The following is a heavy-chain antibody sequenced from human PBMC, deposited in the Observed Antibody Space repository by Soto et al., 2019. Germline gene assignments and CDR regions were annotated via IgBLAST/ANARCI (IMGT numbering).Heavy chain of an antibody. V-gene: IGHV1-2*02. CDR3: ARGGSSDWPYYYGMDV. CDR2: ISPNMGGT. Sequence: ASVKVSCKASGGTFSSYAISWVLQAPGQGLEWMGWISPNMGGTNYAQKFQDRVTMTRDTSTSTAYMELSRLTSDDTAIYYCARGGSSDWPYYYGMDVWGQGTTVTVSS. CDR1: GGTFSSYA. J-gene: IGHJ6*02. D-gene: IGHD6-19*01.